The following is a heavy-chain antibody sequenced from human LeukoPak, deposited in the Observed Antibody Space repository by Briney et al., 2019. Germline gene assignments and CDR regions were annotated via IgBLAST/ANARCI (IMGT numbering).Heavy chain of an antibody. CDR1: GGSFSGYY. Sequence: SETLSLTCAVYGGSFSGYYWSWIRQPPGKGLEWIGEISHSGSTNYNPSLKSRVTISVDTSKNQFSLKLSSVTAADTAVYYCARVRAIFGVVNVWGQGTTVTVSS. J-gene: IGHJ6*02. CDR3: ARVRAIFGVVNV. V-gene: IGHV4-34*01. D-gene: IGHD3-3*01. CDR2: ISHSGST.